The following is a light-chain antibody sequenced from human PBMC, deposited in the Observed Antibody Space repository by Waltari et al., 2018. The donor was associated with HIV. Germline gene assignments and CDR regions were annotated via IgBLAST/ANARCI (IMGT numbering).Light chain of an antibody. V-gene: IGLV3-1*01. J-gene: IGLJ2*01. Sequence: SYELTQPPSVSVSPGQTASITCSGDKLGDKYACWYQQKPSQSPVLVIYQDSKRPSGIPGRFSGSNSGNTATLTISGTQAMDEADYYCQAWDSSTVVFGGGTKLTVL. CDR2: QDS. CDR3: QAWDSSTVV. CDR1: KLGDKY.